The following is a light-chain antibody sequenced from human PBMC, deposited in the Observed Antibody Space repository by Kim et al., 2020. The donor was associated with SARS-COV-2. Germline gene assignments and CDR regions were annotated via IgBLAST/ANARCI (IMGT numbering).Light chain of an antibody. V-gene: IGLV6-57*03. CDR1: SGSITSNF. CDR3: QSYDSSSHV. CDR2: EDN. J-gene: IGLJ2*01. Sequence: GKTVTIACTRSSGSITSNFVQWYQQRPGSAPTTVMYEDNQRPSGVPDRFSGSIDRSSNSASLTISGLKTEDEADYYCQSYDSSSHVFGGGTKVTVL.